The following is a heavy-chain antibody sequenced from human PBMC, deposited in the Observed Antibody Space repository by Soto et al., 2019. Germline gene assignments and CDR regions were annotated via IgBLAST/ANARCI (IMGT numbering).Heavy chain of an antibody. Sequence: LASAASGETVWISVVAVAGKTKGKGRAWVSTIGSAGDTYYPGSVKGRFTISRENAKNSLYLQMNSLRAEDTAVYYCARVFCGEDGIRDDCYVMDFLGQGTTVTVSS. D-gene: IGHD3-3*01. CDR2: IGSAGDT. V-gene: IGHV3-13*01. CDR1: GETVWISV. CDR3: ARVFCGEDGIRDDCYVMDF. J-gene: IGHJ6*02.